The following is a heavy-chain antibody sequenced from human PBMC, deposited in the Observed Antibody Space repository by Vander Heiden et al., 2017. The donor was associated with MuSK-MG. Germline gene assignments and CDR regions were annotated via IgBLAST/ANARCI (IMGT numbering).Heavy chain of an antibody. V-gene: IGHV3-7*01. CDR1: AFSFSSGW. Sequence: EVQLVESGGGLVHPGGSLRLSCAAPAFSFSSGWRTWVRQAPGKGLEWVDDIKQDGSEKYYVDSGKGRFTISRDNAKNSLYMQMNRVRAAETAMYYCAIPDGSGGACYYFDGWRQGTMVTVSS. CDR2: IKQDGSEK. CDR3: AIPDGSGGACYYFDG. J-gene: IGHJ4*02. D-gene: IGHD2-8*02.